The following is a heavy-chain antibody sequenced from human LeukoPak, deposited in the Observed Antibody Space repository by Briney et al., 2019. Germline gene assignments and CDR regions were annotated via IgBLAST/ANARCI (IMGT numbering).Heavy chain of an antibody. D-gene: IGHD6-6*01. Sequence: GESLKISCQGSGYSLTSYWIGWVRPMPGKGLEWMGIIYPGDSDTRYSPSFQGQVTISADKSISTAYLQWSSLKASDTAMYYCARHRGAARLSIDYWGQGTLVTVSS. V-gene: IGHV5-51*01. CDR3: ARHRGAARLSIDY. CDR1: GYSLTSYW. CDR2: IYPGDSDT. J-gene: IGHJ4*02.